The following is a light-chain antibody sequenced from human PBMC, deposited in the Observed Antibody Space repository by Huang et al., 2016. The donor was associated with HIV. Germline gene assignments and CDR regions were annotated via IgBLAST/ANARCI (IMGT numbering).Light chain of an antibody. CDR1: QSVNSNY. CDR3: QQYGSPPLT. Sequence: EIVLMQSPGTLSLSPGERATLSCRASQSVNSNYFAWYQQKPGQAPRLLIYVVSSRATGIPDRFSGSGSGTDFTLTISRLEPEDFAVYYCQQYGSPPLTFGGGTKVEIK. CDR2: VVS. J-gene: IGKJ4*01. V-gene: IGKV3-20*01.